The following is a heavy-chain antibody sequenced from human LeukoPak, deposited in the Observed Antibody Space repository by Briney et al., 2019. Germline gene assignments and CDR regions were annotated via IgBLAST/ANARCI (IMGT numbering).Heavy chain of an antibody. CDR1: GFTVSSNY. CDR3: ASSSWSSEYFHY. CDR2: ISGSGGRT. V-gene: IGHV3-66*01. D-gene: IGHD6-13*01. J-gene: IGHJ1*01. Sequence: GGSLRLSCAASGFTVSSNYMSWVRQAPGKGLEWVSGISGSGGRTYYADSVKGRFTISRDNSKNTLYLQLNSLRAEDTAVYFCASSSWSSEYFHYWGQGTLVTVSS.